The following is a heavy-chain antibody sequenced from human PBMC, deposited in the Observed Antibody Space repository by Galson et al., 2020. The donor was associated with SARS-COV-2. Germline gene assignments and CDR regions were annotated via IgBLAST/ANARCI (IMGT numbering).Heavy chain of an antibody. Sequence: GESPKIPCTASGFTLGDYAMRWFPQAPGKGLEWVGSIRSKAYGGTTEYAASVKCRFTISRDDSKSIAYLQMNRLKTEDTSVDYCTGLDVWSCSSMDGWGKGTRVIVSS. D-gene: IGHD3-3*01. CDR3: TGLDVWSCSSMDG. V-gene: IGHV3-49*03. CDR1: GFTLGDYA. J-gene: IGHJ6*03. CDR2: IRSKAYGGTT.